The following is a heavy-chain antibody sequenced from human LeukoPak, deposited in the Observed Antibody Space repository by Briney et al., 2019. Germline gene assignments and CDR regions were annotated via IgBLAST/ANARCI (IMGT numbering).Heavy chain of an antibody. Sequence: PGGSLRLSCAASGFTVSSNYMSWVRQAPGKGLEWVSVIYSGGSTYYANSVKGRFTISRDNSKNTLYPQMNSLRVEDTAVYYCARVSENYYYYGMDVWGQGTTVTVSS. CDR1: GFTVSSNY. V-gene: IGHV3-66*02. CDR3: ARVSENYYYYGMDV. J-gene: IGHJ6*02. CDR2: IYSGGST.